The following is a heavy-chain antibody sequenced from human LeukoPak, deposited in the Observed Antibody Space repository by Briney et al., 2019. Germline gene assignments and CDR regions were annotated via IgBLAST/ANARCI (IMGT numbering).Heavy chain of an antibody. Sequence: GGSLRLSCAASGFTFSSYGMSWVRQAPGKGLEWVSAISGSGGSTYYADSVKGRFTISRDNSKNTLYLQMNSLRAEDTAVYYCAKVVSTNHYYSSGSYPGGGPYNWFDPWGQGTLVTVSS. V-gene: IGHV3-23*01. D-gene: IGHD3-10*01. J-gene: IGHJ5*02. CDR2: ISGSGGST. CDR3: AKVVSTNHYYSSGSYPGGGPYNWFDP. CDR1: GFTFSSYG.